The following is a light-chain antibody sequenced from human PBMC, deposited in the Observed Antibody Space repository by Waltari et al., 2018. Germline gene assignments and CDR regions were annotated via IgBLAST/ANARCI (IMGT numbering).Light chain of an antibody. CDR3: QKYGSLPAT. Sequence: PGTLSLSPGERATLSCRASQSVSRSLAWYQQKPGQAPRLLIYDASSRATGIPDRFSGSGSGTDFSLTISRLEPEDFAVYYCQKYGSLPATFGQGTKVEI. CDR2: DAS. J-gene: IGKJ1*01. V-gene: IGKV3-20*01. CDR1: QSVSRS.